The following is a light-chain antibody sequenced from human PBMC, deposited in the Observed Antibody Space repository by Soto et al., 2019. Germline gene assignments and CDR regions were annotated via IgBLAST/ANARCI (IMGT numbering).Light chain of an antibody. CDR1: QSVSRN. CDR3: QQYGSSPPIT. CDR2: GAS. V-gene: IGKV3-20*01. J-gene: IGKJ4*01. Sequence: EILMTQSPATLSVSPGERATLSCRASQSVSRNVAWYQQKHGQAPRLLIYGASSRATGIPDRFSGSGAGTDFTLTISRLEPEDFAVYYCQQYGSSPPITFGGGTKVEIK.